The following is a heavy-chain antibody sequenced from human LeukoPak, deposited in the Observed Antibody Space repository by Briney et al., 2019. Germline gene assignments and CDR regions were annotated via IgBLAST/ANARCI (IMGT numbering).Heavy chain of an antibody. V-gene: IGHV3-30-3*01. CDR2: ISYDGSNK. CDR1: GFAFGSYA. J-gene: IGHJ4*02. D-gene: IGHD2-2*01. Sequence: PGGSLRLSCEASGFAFGSYAMHWVRQAPGRGLEWVAVISYDGSNKYYADSVKGRFTISRDNSKNTLYLQMNSLRAEDTAVYYCARGGCSSTSCYFGDQDYWGQGTLATVSS. CDR3: ARGGCSSTSCYFGDQDY.